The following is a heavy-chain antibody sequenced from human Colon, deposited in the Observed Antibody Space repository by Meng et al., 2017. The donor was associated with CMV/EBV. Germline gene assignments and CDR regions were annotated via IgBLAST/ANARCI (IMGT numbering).Heavy chain of an antibody. V-gene: IGHV4-31*03. CDR3: ARDSGYDAPFDN. Sequence: TVSGGSLSGGDIYWNWIRQHPGKGLEWIGYIYYSGTTYYNPSLKSRAVISLDKAKNLFSLKLTSVTAADTAVYFCARDSGYDAPFDNWGQGTLVTVSS. CDR1: GGSLSGGDIY. CDR2: IYYSGTT. D-gene: IGHD3-10*01. J-gene: IGHJ4*02.